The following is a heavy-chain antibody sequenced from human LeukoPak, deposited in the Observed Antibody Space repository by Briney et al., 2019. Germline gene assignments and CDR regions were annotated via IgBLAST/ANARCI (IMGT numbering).Heavy chain of an antibody. D-gene: IGHD3-22*01. CDR1: GVSISSYY. V-gene: IGHV4-59*08. J-gene: IGHJ3*02. CDR3: ARLTPITPYYYGSRPDAFDI. CDR2: IYYSGST. Sequence: SETLSLTCTVSGVSISSYYWSWIRQPPGKGLEWIGYIYYSGSTNYTPSLKSRVTISADKPKNQFHLKLSSVTAADTAVYYCARLTPITPYYYGSRPDAFDIWGQGTMVTVLS.